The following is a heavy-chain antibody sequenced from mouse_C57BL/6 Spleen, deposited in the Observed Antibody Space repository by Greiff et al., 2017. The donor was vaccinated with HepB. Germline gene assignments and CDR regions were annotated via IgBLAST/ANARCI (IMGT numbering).Heavy chain of an antibody. CDR3: TKGYDYSYWYFDV. D-gene: IGHD2-4*01. Sequence: VQLKQSGTVLARPGASVKMSCKTSGYTFTSYWMHWVKQRPGQGLEWIGAIYPGNSDTSYNQKFKGKAKLTAVTSASTAYMELSSLTNEDSAVYYCTKGYDYSYWYFDVWGTGTTVTVSS. J-gene: IGHJ1*03. V-gene: IGHV1-5*01. CDR2: IYPGNSDT. CDR1: GYTFTSYW.